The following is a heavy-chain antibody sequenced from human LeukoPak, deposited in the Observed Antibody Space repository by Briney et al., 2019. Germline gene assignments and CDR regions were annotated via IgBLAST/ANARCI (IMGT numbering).Heavy chain of an antibody. V-gene: IGHV4-39*07. J-gene: IGHJ4*02. CDR2: IYYSGST. CDR1: GGSISSSSYY. CDR3: ASVSSDSDY. Sequence: SETLSLTCTVSGGSISSSSYYWGWIRQPPGKGLEWIGSIYYSGSTYYNPSLKSRVTISVDTSKNQFSLKLSSVTAADTAVYYCASVSSDSDYWGQGTLVTVSS. D-gene: IGHD6-19*01.